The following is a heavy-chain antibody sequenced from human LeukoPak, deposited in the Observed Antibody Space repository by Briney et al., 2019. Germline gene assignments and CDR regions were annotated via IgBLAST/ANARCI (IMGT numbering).Heavy chain of an antibody. Sequence: PGGSLRLSCAASGFTFTSSAMGWVRQAPGKGLEWVSTISGSGHTTYYADSVKGRFTVSRDNSKNTLYLQMNSLRAEDTAVYYCAKSLTGIIKDYYYYMDVWGKGTTVTSP. CDR2: ISGSGHTT. V-gene: IGHV3-23*01. CDR3: AKSLTGIIKDYYYYMDV. J-gene: IGHJ6*03. D-gene: IGHD3-9*01. CDR1: GFTFTSSA.